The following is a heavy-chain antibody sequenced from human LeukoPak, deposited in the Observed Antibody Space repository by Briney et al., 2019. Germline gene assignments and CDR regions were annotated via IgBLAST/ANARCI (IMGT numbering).Heavy chain of an antibody. J-gene: IGHJ4*02. CDR2: IYYSGST. CDR3: ARHQGGCSWYYFDY. D-gene: IGHD6-13*01. Sequence: PSETLSLTCTVSGGSISSYYWSWIRQPPGKGLEWIGYIYYSGSTNYNPSLKSRVTISVEKSKNQFSLKLRSVTAADTAVYYCARHQGGCSWYYFDYWGQGTLVTVSS. V-gene: IGHV4-59*08. CDR1: GGSISSYY.